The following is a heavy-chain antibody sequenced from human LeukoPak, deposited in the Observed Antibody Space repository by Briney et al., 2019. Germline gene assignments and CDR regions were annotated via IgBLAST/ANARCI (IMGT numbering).Heavy chain of an antibody. CDR3: ARDPIAVAGPYNWFDP. J-gene: IGHJ5*02. Sequence: TSETLSLTCTVSGGSISSSSYYWGWIRQPPGKGLEWIGSIYYSGSTYYNPSLKSRVTISVDTSKSQFSLKLSSVTAADTAVYYCARDPIAVAGPYNWFDPWGQGTLVTVSS. CDR1: GGSISSSSYY. V-gene: IGHV4-39*07. D-gene: IGHD6-19*01. CDR2: IYYSGST.